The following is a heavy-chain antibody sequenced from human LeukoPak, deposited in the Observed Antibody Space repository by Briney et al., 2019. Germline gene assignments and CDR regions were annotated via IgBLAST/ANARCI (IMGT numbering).Heavy chain of an antibody. CDR2: IYTSGST. Sequence: SETLSLTCTGSGGSISSGSYYWSWIRQPAGKGLEWIGRIYTSGSTNYNPSLKSRVTISVDTSKNQFSLKLSSVTAADTAVYYCAREGPQLLLWFDPWGQGTLVTVSS. CDR1: GGSISSGSYY. J-gene: IGHJ5*02. CDR3: AREGPQLLLWFDP. D-gene: IGHD2-15*01. V-gene: IGHV4-61*02.